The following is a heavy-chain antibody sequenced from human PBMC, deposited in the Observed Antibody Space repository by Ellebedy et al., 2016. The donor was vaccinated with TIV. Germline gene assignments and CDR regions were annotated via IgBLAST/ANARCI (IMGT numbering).Heavy chain of an antibody. CDR2: ISSNSTYI. Sequence: PGGSLRLSCAASGFTFSSYSMNWVRQAPGKGLEWVSSISSNSTYIYFADSMKGRFTISRDNAKNSLYLQMSSLRAEDTAVYYCARRRGRHAGSYFDSWGQGTLVTVSS. V-gene: IGHV3-21*01. D-gene: IGHD3-10*01. CDR1: GFTFSSYS. J-gene: IGHJ4*02. CDR3: ARRRGRHAGSYFDS.